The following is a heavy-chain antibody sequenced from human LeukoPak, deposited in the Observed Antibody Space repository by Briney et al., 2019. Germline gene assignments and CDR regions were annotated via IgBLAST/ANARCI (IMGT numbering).Heavy chain of an antibody. CDR1: GGSISTYY. V-gene: IGHV4-59*12. D-gene: IGHD7-27*01. Sequence: PSETLSLTCTVSGGSISTYYWSWIRQPPGKGLEWIAYIDYSASTNYNPSLKSRVTISVDRSKNQFSLKLSSVTAADTAVYYCARVRTGDQATFDYWGQGTLVTVSS. CDR2: IDYSAST. J-gene: IGHJ4*02. CDR3: ARVRTGDQATFDY.